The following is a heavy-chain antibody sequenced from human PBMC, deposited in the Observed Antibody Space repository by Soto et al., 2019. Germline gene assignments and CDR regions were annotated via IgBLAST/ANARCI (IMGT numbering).Heavy chain of an antibody. V-gene: IGHV3-30-3*01. D-gene: IGHD6-19*01. CDR1: GFTFSSYA. CDR2: ISYDGSNK. CDR3: ARDRIKYSSGWSNY. Sequence: GGSLRLSXXASGFTFSSYAMHWVRQAPGKGLEWVAVISYDGSNKYYADSVKGRFTXSRDNSKNTLYLQINSLRAEDTAVYYCARDRIKYSSGWSNYWGQGTLVTVSS. J-gene: IGHJ4*02.